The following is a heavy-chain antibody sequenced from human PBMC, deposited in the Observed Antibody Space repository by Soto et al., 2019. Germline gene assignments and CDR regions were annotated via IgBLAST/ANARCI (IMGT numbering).Heavy chain of an antibody. J-gene: IGHJ6*02. CDR2: IIPIFGTA. CDR1: GGTFSSYA. CDR3: ARVPYDFWSGYPNYYYYGMDV. Sequence: ASVKVSCKASGGTFSSYAISWVRQAPGQGLEWMGGIIPIFGTANYAQKFQGRVTITADESTSTAYMELSSLRSEDTAVYYCARVPYDFWSGYPNYYYYGMDVWGQGTTVTVSS. D-gene: IGHD3-3*01. V-gene: IGHV1-69*13.